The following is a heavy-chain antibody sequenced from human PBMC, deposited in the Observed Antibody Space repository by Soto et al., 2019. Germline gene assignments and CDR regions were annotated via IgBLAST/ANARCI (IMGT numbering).Heavy chain of an antibody. Sequence: SETLSLTCTVSGGSVSSGSYYWSWIRQPPGKGLEWIGYIYYSGSTNYNPSLKSRVTISVDTSKNQFSLKLSSVTAADTAVYYCVSETIAAAANYWGQGTLVTVSS. D-gene: IGHD6-13*01. CDR3: VSETIAAAANY. CDR2: IYYSGST. V-gene: IGHV4-61*01. CDR1: GGSVSSGSYY. J-gene: IGHJ4*02.